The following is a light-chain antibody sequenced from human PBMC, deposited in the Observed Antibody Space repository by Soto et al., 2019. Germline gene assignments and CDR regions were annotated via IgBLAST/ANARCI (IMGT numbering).Light chain of an antibody. V-gene: IGLV2-23*01. CDR2: EGD. CDR3: CSFARSTTFYV. CDR1: SSDVGSSNL. J-gene: IGLJ1*01. Sequence: QSVLTQPASVSGSPGQSITIPCSGTSSDVGSSNLVSWYQQHPGKAPKLIIFEGDRRPSGVPGRFSGSKSGNTASLTISGLQAEDEADYYCCSFARSTTFYVFGAGTKVTVL.